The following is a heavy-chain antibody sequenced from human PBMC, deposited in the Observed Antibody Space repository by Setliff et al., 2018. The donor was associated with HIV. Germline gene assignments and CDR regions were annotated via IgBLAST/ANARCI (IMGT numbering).Heavy chain of an antibody. V-gene: IGHV3-74*01. Sequence: LRLSCAASGFTFSTYWMNWVRQAPGKGLVWVSRINSDGSSTGHADSVKGRFTISRDNSKHTLYLQMKSLRVEDTAVYYCARSGGIGNYNWDVWGKGTTVTSP. D-gene: IGHD3-16*01. CDR1: GFTFSTYW. CDR2: INSDGSST. J-gene: IGHJ6*03. CDR3: ARSGGIGNYNWDV.